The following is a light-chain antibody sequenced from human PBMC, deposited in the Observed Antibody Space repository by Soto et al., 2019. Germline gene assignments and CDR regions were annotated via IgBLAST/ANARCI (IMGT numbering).Light chain of an antibody. CDR3: QSYDSSLSGSDV. J-gene: IGLJ1*01. CDR2: GNS. CDR1: SSNIGAGYD. Sequence: QSALTQPPSVSGAPGQRVTISRTGSSSNIGAGYDVHWYQQLPGTAPKLLIYGNSNRPSGVPDRFSGSKSGTSASLAITGLQAEDEADYYCQSYDSSLSGSDVFGTGTKLTVL. V-gene: IGLV1-40*01.